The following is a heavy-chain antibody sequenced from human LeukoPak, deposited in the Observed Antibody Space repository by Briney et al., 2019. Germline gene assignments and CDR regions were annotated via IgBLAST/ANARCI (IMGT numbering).Heavy chain of an antibody. D-gene: IGHD3-3*01. CDR1: GFTLRRHG. CDR3: AKSIDWEWRTPLDY. CDR2: LTSAGVTA. J-gene: IGHJ4*02. V-gene: IGHV3-23*01. Sequence: PGGSLRLSCAASGFTLRRHGISWVRKAAGKGMEWVSILTSAGVTAYYADSVQRRFTISRHNSKNTLSLHMSSLRAEDAAVYYCAKSIDWEWRTPLDYWGQGTLGTFSS.